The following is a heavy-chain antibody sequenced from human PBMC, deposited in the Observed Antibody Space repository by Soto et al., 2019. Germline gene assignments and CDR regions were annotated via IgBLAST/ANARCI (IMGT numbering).Heavy chain of an antibody. CDR2: IYYSGST. CDR1: GGSISSGGYY. D-gene: IGHD2-21*02. Sequence: SETLSLTCTVSGGSISSGGYYWSWIRQHPGKGLEWIGYIYYSGSTYYNPSLKSRVTISVDTSKNQFSLKLSSVTAADTAVYYCARDAIGDSSRYYFDYWGQGTLVTVSS. J-gene: IGHJ4*02. CDR3: ARDAIGDSSRYYFDY. V-gene: IGHV4-31*03.